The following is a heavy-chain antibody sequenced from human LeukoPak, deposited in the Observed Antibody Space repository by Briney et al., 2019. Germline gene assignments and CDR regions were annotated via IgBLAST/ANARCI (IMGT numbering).Heavy chain of an antibody. D-gene: IGHD4-17*01. CDR2: INPNSGST. CDR1: GYTFTSYD. V-gene: IGHV1-2*02. CDR3: ARVREDYGDYPLEGAFDI. J-gene: IGHJ3*02. Sequence: ASVKVSCKASGYTFTSYDINWVRQAPGQGLEWMGWINPNSGSTNYAQKFQGRVTMTRDTSISTGYMELSRLRSDDTAVYYCARVREDYGDYPLEGAFDIWGQGTMVTVSS.